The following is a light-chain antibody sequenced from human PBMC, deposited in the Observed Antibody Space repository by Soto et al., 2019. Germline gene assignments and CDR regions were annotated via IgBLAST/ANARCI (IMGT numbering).Light chain of an antibody. CDR1: PSVPNY. CDR3: QQYGSSPPLT. J-gene: IGKJ4*01. V-gene: IGKV3-20*01. Sequence: EIVLTQSPATLSLSPGERATLSCRASPSVPNYVAWYQQKPGQAPRLLIYGAFNRATGIPARFSGSGSGTDFTLTISRLEPEDFAVYYCQQYGSSPPLTFGGGTKV. CDR2: GAF.